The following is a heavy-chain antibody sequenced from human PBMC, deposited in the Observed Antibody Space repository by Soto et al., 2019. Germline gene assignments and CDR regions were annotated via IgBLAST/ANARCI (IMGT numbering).Heavy chain of an antibody. J-gene: IGHJ4*02. D-gene: IGHD2-15*01. Sequence: GESLKISCAASGFTFSSYWMSWVRQAPGKGLEWVANIKQDGSEKYYVDSVKGRFTISRDNAKNSLYLQMNSLGAEDTAVYYCARQAVGFFFDYWGQGTLVTVSS. CDR2: IKQDGSEK. CDR1: GFTFSSYW. CDR3: ARQAVGFFFDY. V-gene: IGHV3-7*03.